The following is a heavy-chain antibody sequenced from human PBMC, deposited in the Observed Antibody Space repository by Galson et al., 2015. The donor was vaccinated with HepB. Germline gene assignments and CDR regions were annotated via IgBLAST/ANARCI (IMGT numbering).Heavy chain of an antibody. CDR2: IYATGST. D-gene: IGHD1-26*01. V-gene: IGHV4-61*09. Sequence: LTCTVSGGSISSDPYYWSWIRQPAGKGLEWVGHIYATGSTKYNPSLKSRVIMSLGTSKNLFSLILSSVTAADTAVYYCARTVNSGNYFYYYMDVWGKGTTVTVSS. J-gene: IGHJ6*03. CDR3: ARTVNSGNYFYYYMDV. CDR1: GGSISSDPYY.